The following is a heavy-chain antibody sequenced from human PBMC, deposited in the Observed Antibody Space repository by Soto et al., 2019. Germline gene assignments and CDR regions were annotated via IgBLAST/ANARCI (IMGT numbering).Heavy chain of an antibody. CDR2: INAGNGNT. CDR1: GYTFTSYA. V-gene: IGHV1-3*01. Sequence: ASVKVSCKASGYTFTSYAMHWVRQAPGQRLEWMGRINAGNGNTKYSQKFQGRVTITRDTSASTAYMELSSLRSEDTAVYYCAKGEQPPYNWFDPWGQGTLVTVSS. J-gene: IGHJ5*02. D-gene: IGHD1-26*01. CDR3: AKGEQPPYNWFDP.